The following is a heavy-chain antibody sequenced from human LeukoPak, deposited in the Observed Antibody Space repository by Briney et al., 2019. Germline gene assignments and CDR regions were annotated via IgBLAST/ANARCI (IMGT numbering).Heavy chain of an antibody. CDR1: GFTFNNYL. Sequence: GGSLRLSCAASGFTFNNYLMSWVRQAPGKGLERVSVLFTGGGRTLYADSVKGRFTISGDTSRTTLYLQMNGLRAEDTAVYYCAKECDYSPGHKFDLWGQGTLATVSS. D-gene: IGHD3-10*01. CDR2: LFTGGGRT. J-gene: IGHJ4*02. V-gene: IGHV3-23*01. CDR3: AKECDYSPGHKFDL.